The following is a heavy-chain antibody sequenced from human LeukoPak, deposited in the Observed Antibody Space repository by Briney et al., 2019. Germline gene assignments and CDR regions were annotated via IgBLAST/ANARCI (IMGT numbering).Heavy chain of an antibody. CDR1: GFTFSSFS. V-gene: IGHV3-30*18. CDR2: TSYNGSNK. CDR3: AKGRVGANGYYYYGMDV. Sequence: GGSLRLSCAATGFTFSSFSMHWVRQAPGKGLEWVAVTSYNGSNKYYADSVKGRFTISRDNSKNTLYLQMNSLRTEDTAVYYCAKGRVGANGYYYYGMDVWGQGTTVTVSS. J-gene: IGHJ6*02. D-gene: IGHD1-26*01.